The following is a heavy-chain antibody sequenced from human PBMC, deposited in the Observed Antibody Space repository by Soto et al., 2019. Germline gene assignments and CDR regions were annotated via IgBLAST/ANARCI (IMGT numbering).Heavy chain of an antibody. V-gene: IGHV3-23*01. J-gene: IGHJ1*01. CDR3: AKDRQLWSIEYFQH. CDR1: GFTFSSYA. CDR2: ISGSGGST. Sequence: EVQLLESGGGLVQPGGSLRLSCAASGFTFSSYAMSWVRQAPGKGLEWVSAISGSGGSTYYADSVKGRFTISRDNSKNTLDLQMNSLRAEDTAGYYCAKDRQLWSIEYFQHWGQGTLVTVSS. D-gene: IGHD5-18*01.